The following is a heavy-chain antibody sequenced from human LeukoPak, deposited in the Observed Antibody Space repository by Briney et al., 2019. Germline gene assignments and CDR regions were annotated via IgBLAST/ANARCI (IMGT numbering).Heavy chain of an antibody. J-gene: IGHJ4*02. CDR1: GFTFSDYY. D-gene: IGHD3-10*01. Sequence: GGSLRLSCAASGFTFSDYYMSWIRQAPGEGLECVSYICSSGSTIYYADSVKGRFAISRDKAKNSLYLQMNSLRAEDTAVYYCARGYYYGSGSYFYFDYWGQGTLVTVSS. CDR3: ARGYYYGSGSYFYFDY. V-gene: IGHV3-11*04. CDR2: ICSSGSTI.